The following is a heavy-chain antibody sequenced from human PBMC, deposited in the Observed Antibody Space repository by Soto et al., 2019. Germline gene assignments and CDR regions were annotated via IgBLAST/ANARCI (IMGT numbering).Heavy chain of an antibody. D-gene: IGHD3-10*01. CDR2: ISGDGTTQ. Sequence: QVQLVESGGGLVEPGGSLRLSCAASGFKFGDHYMTWIRQAPGKGLEWVSKISGDGTTQYYADSVKGRFTVSRDNTKNSLPLQMNRLRAEDTALYYCAGDPFYYASGFWDQGTLVTVSS. CDR1: GFKFGDHY. CDR3: AGDPFYYASGF. J-gene: IGHJ4*02. V-gene: IGHV3-11*01.